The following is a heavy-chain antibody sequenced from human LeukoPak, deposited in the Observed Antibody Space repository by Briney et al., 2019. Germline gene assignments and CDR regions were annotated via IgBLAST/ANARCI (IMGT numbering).Heavy chain of an antibody. Sequence: ASVKVSCKASGYTFTGYYMHWVRQAPGQGLEWMGWINPNSGGTNYAQKFQGRDTMTRDTSISTAYMELSRLRSDDTAVYYCARDRGGSLLFDYWGQGTLVTVSS. CDR3: ARDRGGSLLFDY. V-gene: IGHV1-2*02. CDR1: GYTFTGYY. D-gene: IGHD1-26*01. J-gene: IGHJ4*02. CDR2: INPNSGGT.